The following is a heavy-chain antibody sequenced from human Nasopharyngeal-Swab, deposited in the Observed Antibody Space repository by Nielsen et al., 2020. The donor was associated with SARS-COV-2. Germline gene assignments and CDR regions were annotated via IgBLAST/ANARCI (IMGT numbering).Heavy chain of an antibody. D-gene: IGHD5-12*01. J-gene: IGHJ4*02. CDR2: ITSGNSV. CDR1: GFTFSPYT. Sequence: GESLKISCATSGFTFSPYTMTWVRQAPGKGLQWISYITSGNSVQYADSVRGRFTISSDNAKNSLYLQMNRLTAEDTAVYYCARERGGGYGDYWGQGTLVTVSS. V-gene: IGHV3-48*04. CDR3: ARERGGGYGDY.